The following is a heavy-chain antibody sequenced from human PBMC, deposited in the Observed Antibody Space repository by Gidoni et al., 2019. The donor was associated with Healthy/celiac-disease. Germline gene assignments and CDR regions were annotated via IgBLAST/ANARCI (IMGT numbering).Heavy chain of an antibody. J-gene: IGHJ6*02. CDR1: GYTLTELS. CDR3: ATPADEKAWLIRGYYGMDV. CDR2: FDPEDGET. D-gene: IGHD3-22*01. V-gene: IGHV1-24*01. Sequence: QVQLVQSGAEVKKPGASVKVSCKVSGYTLTELSMHWVRQAPGKGLEWMGGFDPEDGETIYAQKFQGRVTMTEDTSTDTAYMELSSLRSEDTAVYYCATPADEKAWLIRGYYGMDVWGQGTTVTVSS.